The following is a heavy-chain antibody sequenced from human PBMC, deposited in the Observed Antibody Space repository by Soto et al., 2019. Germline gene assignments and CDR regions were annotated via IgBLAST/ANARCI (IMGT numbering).Heavy chain of an antibody. J-gene: IGHJ4*02. V-gene: IGHV3-48*04. CDR1: GFTFNSHN. CDR3: TRELGY. CDR2: ISDSSNTI. Sequence: EVQLVESGGGLVQPGGSLRLSCAASGFTFNSHNMNWVRQAPGKGLEWLSYISDSSNTIYYADSVKGRFTISRDNAKNSLYLQMNSLRAEDTAVYYCTRELGYWGQGTLVTVSA.